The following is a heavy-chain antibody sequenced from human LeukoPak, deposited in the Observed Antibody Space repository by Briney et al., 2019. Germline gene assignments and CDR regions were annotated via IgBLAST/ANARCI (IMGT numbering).Heavy chain of an antibody. Sequence: PGGSLRLSCAASGFTFSSYGMHWVRQAPGKGLEWVAFIRYDGSNKYYADSVKGRFTISRDNSKNTLYLQMNSLRAEDTAVYYCAKGQGYYRTLDYWGQGTLVTVSS. CDR2: IRYDGSNK. V-gene: IGHV3-30*02. CDR3: AKGQGYYRTLDY. D-gene: IGHD2-15*01. J-gene: IGHJ4*02. CDR1: GFTFSSYG.